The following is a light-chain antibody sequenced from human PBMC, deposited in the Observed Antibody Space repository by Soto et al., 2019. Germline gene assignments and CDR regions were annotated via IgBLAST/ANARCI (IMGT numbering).Light chain of an antibody. CDR2: GAP. CDR3: QQYNNWLT. J-gene: IGKJ4*01. CDR1: QSVSSN. Sequence: EIVMTQPPATLSVSPGERATLSCRASQSVSSNLAWYQQKPGQAPRLLIYGAPTRATGIPARFSGSGSGTEFTLTISSLQSEDFAVYYCQQYNNWLTFGGGTKVEIK. V-gene: IGKV3-15*01.